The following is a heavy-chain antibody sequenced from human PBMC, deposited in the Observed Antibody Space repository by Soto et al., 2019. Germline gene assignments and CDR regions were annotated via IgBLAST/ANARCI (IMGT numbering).Heavy chain of an antibody. J-gene: IGHJ6*02. Sequence: QVQLVQSGAEVKKPGSSVKVSCKASGGTFSSYAISWVRQAPGQGLEWMGGIIPIFGTANYAQKFQGRVTITAEKSTSTAYMELSSMRAEDTAVYYCAAPLRTSYYYYGMDVWGQGTTVTVSS. D-gene: IGHD4-17*01. CDR2: IIPIFGTA. V-gene: IGHV1-69*06. CDR3: AAPLRTSYYYYGMDV. CDR1: GGTFSSYA.